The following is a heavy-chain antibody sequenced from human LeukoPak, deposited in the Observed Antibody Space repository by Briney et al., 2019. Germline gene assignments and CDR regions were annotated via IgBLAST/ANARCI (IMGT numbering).Heavy chain of an antibody. Sequence: GGSLRLSCAGSGFTFSTYWMSWVRQAPGKGLEWVGNINQDGSEKNFVDSVKGRFTISRDNAKNSLYLQMNSLRAEDTAVYYCARVWDYWGQGTLVTVSS. CDR3: ARVWDY. V-gene: IGHV3-7*01. J-gene: IGHJ4*02. D-gene: IGHD3-16*01. CDR2: INQDGSEK. CDR1: GFTFSTYW.